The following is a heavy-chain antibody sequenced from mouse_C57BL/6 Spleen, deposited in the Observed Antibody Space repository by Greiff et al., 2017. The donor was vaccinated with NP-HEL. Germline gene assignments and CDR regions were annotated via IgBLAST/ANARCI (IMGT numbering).Heavy chain of an antibody. CDR2: ISYDGSN. CDR3: ARRGDYDDY. V-gene: IGHV3-6*01. CDR1: GYSITSGYY. Sequence: VQLKQSGPGLVKPSQSLSLTCSVTGYSITSGYYWNWIRQFPGNKLEWMGYISYDGSNNYNPSLKNRISITRDTSKNQFFLKLNSVTTEDTATYYCARRGDYDDYWGQGTTLTVSS. J-gene: IGHJ2*01.